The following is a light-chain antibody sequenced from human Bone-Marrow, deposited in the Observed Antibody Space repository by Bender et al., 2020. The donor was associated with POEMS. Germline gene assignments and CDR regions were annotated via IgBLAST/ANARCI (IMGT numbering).Light chain of an antibody. CDR1: ASDRGTTP. J-gene: IGLJ2*01. Sequence: QSLLTQPPSASATPGQRVTISCSRSASDRGTTPINWYQHLPGTAPKLIIYNSDQRPSGVPGRFSGSMSGTSAFLDISGLQSEDEEDDYCVRWEDDLDSKVFGGGSRGTDL. V-gene: IGLV1-44*01. CDR3: VRWEDDLDSKV. CDR2: NSD.